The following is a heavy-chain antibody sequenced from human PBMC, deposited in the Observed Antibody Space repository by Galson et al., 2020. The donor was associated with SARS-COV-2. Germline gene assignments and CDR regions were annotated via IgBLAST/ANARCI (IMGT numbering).Heavy chain of an antibody. V-gene: IGHV3-33*01. CDR3: ARDNCSGGSCYFFDY. CDR1: GFTFSDYG. CDR2: IWYDGSNK. D-gene: IGHD2-15*01. Sequence: GGSLRPSCTASGFTFSDYGMHWVRQAPGKGLEWVAIIWYDGSNKFYEDSLKGRFTISRDNSKNTMYLQMNSLRAEDTAVYYCARDNCSGGSCYFFDYWGQGTLLTVSS. J-gene: IGHJ4*02.